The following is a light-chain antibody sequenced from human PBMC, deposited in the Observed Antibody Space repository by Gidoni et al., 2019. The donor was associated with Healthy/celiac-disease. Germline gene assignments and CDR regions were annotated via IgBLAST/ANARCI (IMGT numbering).Light chain of an antibody. CDR2: WAS. V-gene: IGKV4-1*01. Sequence: VALGERATINCKSSQSVLYSSNNKNYLAWYQQKPGQPPKLLIYWASTRESGVPDRFSGSGSGTDFTLTISSLQAEDVAVYYCQQYYSNPWTFGQGTKVEIK. J-gene: IGKJ1*01. CDR1: QSVLYSSNNKNY. CDR3: QQYYSNPWT.